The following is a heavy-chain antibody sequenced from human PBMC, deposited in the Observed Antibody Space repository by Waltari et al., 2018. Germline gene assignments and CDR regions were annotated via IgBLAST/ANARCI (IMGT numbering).Heavy chain of an antibody. V-gene: IGHV4-39*01. J-gene: IGHJ4*02. CDR3: ARHSYSSSWYVLFDY. Sequence: QLQLQESGPGLVKPSETLSITCTVSGGSISSSSYYWGGIRQPPGKGLEWIGSIYYSGSTYYNPSLKSRVTISVDTSKNQFSLKLSSVTAADTAVYYCARHSYSSSWYVLFDYWGQGTLVTVSS. CDR1: GGSISSSSYY. D-gene: IGHD6-13*01. CDR2: IYYSGST.